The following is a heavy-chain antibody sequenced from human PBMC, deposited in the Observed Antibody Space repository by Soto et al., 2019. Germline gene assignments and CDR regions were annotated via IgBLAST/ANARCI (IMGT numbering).Heavy chain of an antibody. V-gene: IGHV3-15*01. D-gene: IGHD2-8*01. J-gene: IGHJ4*02. CDR2: IKSNLDDETV. Sequence: GGSLRLSCAASGFTFNHALLTRLSQAPGKGLECVGLIKSNLDDETVHYAAPVKVRFTISRDDSKNTLYLEINGLKTEDTAVYYCMIDVPNDVYPYDFWGQGT. CDR3: MIDVPNDVYPYDF. CDR1: GFTFNHAL.